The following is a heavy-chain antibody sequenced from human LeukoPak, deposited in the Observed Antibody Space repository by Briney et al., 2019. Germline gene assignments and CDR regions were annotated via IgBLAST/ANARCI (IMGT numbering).Heavy chain of an antibody. CDR1: GYTFTGYY. Sequence: ASVKVSCKASGYTFTGYYMHWVRQAPGQGLEWMGWINPHSGGTNYAQKFQGWVTMTRDTSISTAYMELSRVRSDDTAVYYCARELVAYYYDSSGYPDAFDIWGQGTMVTVSS. D-gene: IGHD3-22*01. V-gene: IGHV1-2*04. J-gene: IGHJ3*02. CDR2: INPHSGGT. CDR3: ARELVAYYYDSSGYPDAFDI.